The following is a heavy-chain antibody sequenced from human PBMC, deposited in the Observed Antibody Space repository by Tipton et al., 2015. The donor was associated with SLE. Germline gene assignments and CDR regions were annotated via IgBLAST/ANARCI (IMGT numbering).Heavy chain of an antibody. CDR1: GGSISSHY. CDR3: ARSSVALDAFDI. V-gene: IGHV4-59*08. Sequence: TLSLTCTVSGGSISSHYWSWIRQPPGKGLEWIGYIYYSGSTNYNPSLKSRVTISVDTSKNQFSLKLSSVTAADTAVYYCARSSVALDAFDIWGQGTMVTVSS. J-gene: IGHJ3*02. CDR2: IYYSGST. D-gene: IGHD6-19*01.